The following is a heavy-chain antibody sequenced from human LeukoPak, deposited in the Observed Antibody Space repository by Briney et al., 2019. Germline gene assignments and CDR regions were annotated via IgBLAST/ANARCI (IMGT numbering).Heavy chain of an antibody. J-gene: IGHJ2*01. CDR3: ARVYSPMAIRYWYFDL. V-gene: IGHV1-8*01. D-gene: IGHD2-21*01. CDR1: GYTFTSYD. CDR2: MNPNSGNT. Sequence: VASVKVSCKASGYTFTSYDINWVRQATGQGLEWMGWMNPNSGNTGYAQKFQGRVTMTRNTSISTAYMELSSLRSEDTAVYYCARVYSPMAIRYWYFDLWGRGTLVTVSS.